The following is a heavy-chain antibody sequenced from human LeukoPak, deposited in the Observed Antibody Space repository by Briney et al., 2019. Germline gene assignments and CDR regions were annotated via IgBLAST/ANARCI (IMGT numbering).Heavy chain of an antibody. Sequence: SQPLSLTCAISGDSVSSESGAWKWITKSPSRGLEWLGRTYYRSKWYNDYALPVKSRIAINPDTSKNQFSLQLNSVTPEDTAVYYCAHGLSGKGFNYWGHGTLVTASS. D-gene: IGHD3-10*01. V-gene: IGHV6-1*01. CDR2: TYYRSKWYN. J-gene: IGHJ4*01. CDR3: AHGLSGKGFNY. CDR1: GDSVSSESGA.